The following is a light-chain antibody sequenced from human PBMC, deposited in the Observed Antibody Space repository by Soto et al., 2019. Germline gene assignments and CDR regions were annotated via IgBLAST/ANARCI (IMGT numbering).Light chain of an antibody. CDR3: QQHSNWH. J-gene: IGKJ5*01. CDR1: QSVSTY. CDR2: DAS. V-gene: IGKV3-11*01. Sequence: EIVLTQSPATLSLSPGERATLSCRASQSVSTYLAWYQQKPSQAPRLLIYDASRRATGIPARFSGSGSGTDFTLTISSLEPEDFAVYYCQQHSNWHFGRGTRLEIK.